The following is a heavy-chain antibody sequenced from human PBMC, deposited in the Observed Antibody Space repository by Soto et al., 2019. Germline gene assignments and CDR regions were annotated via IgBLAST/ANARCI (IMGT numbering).Heavy chain of an antibody. CDR1: GLTFSSSW. CDR3: ARDLGYQTLDY. V-gene: IGHV3-7*01. J-gene: IGHJ4*02. D-gene: IGHD6-25*01. CDR2: IKEDGSEE. Sequence: EVQLVESGGGLVQPGGSLRLSCAASGLTFSSSWMSWARQAPGKGLQWVANIKEDGSEEYYLDSVKGRFTISRDNAKNSLYLQMNSLTAEDTAVYYCARDLGYQTLDYWGQGTQVTVSS.